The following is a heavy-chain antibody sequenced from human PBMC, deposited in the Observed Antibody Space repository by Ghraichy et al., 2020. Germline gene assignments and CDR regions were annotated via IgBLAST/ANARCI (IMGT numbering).Heavy chain of an antibody. CDR1: GGSFSGYY. V-gene: IGHV4-34*01. J-gene: IGHJ6*03. CDR3: ARDREYYYGSGSSHNYYYYYMDV. Sequence: SETLSLTCAVYGGSFSGYYWSWIRQPPGKGLEWIGEINHSGSTNYNPSLKSRVTISVDTSKNQFSLKLSSVTAADTAVYYCARDREYYYGSGSSHNYYYYYMDVWGKGTTVTVSS. CDR2: INHSGST. D-gene: IGHD3-10*01.